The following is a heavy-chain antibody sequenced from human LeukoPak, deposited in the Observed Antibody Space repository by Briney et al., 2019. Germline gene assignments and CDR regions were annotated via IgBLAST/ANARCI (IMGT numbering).Heavy chain of an antibody. V-gene: IGHV3-23*01. CDR2: ISGSGGST. CDR1: GFTFSSYA. CDR3: AKDGAPGYYYDSSGYYYGAWSN. D-gene: IGHD3-22*01. J-gene: IGHJ4*02. Sequence: GGSLRLSCAASGFTFSSYAMSWVRQALGKGLEWVSAISGSGGSTYYADSVKGRFTISRDNSKNTLYLQMNSLRAEDTAVYYCAKDGAPGYYYDSSGYYYGAWSNWGQGTLVTVSS.